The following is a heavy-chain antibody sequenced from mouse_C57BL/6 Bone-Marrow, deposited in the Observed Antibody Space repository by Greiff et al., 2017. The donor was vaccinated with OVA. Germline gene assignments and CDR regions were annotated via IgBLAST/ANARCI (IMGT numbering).Heavy chain of an antibody. V-gene: IGHV1-39*01. J-gene: IGHJ3*01. CDR3: ARSYYYGSSYGRFAY. D-gene: IGHD1-1*01. CDR1: GYSFTDYN. CDR2: INPNYGTT. Sequence: EVKLVESGPELVKPGASVKISCKASGYSFTDYNMNWVKQSNGKSLEWIGVINPNYGTTSYNQKFKGKATLTVDPSSSTAYMQLNSLTSEDSAVYYCARSYYYGSSYGRFAYWGQGTLVTVST.